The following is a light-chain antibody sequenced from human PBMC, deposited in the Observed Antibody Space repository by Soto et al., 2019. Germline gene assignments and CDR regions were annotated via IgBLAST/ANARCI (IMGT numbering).Light chain of an antibody. V-gene: IGLV2-14*01. J-gene: IGLJ2*01. CDR3: SSYTRSATLI. Sequence: QSALTQPASVSGSPGQSVTISCTGTNIDVGGYNYVSWYQQTPGKVPKLMIYEVNKRPLVISTRFSGSKSGNTASLTISGLQAEDEAVYYCSSYTRSATLIFGGGTQLTVL. CDR2: EVN. CDR1: NIDVGGYNY.